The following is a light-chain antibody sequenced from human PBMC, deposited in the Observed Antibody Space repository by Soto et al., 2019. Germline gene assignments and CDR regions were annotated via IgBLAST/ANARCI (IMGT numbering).Light chain of an antibody. CDR2: DAS. CDR1: QYMSGW. J-gene: IGKJ1*01. Sequence: DIQMTQSPSTVSASVGDRVIITCRTSQYMSGWLAWFQQKPGSAPKLLIFDASVLESGVPSRFRGSGSGTEFTLTISGLQHDDFATYYCQQYHNFVWTFGQGTKVDIK. V-gene: IGKV1-5*01. CDR3: QQYHNFVWT.